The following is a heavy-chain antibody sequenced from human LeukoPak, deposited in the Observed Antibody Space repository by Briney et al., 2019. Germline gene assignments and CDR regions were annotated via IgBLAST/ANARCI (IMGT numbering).Heavy chain of an antibody. CDR1: GFTFSSYA. D-gene: IGHD2-8*01. V-gene: IGHV3-23*01. J-gene: IGHJ4*02. CDR3: AKDFGDCSNGVCYGKPFDY. Sequence: GGSLRLSCAASGFTFSSYAMSWVRQAPGKGLEWVSAISGSGGSTYYADSVKGRFTISRDNSKNTLYLQMNSLRADDTAVYYCAKDFGDCSNGVCYGKPFDYWGQGTLVTASS. CDR2: ISGSGGST.